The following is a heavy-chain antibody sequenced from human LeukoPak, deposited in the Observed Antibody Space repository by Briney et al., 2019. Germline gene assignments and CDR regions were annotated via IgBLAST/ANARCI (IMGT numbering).Heavy chain of an antibody. CDR3: ARTYNSGWYFDY. Sequence: PGGSLRLSCATSGFTLSSYNMNWVRQAPGKGLEGVSYISSRGSSIQYADSVKGRFTISRDNAKNSLYLQMDSLRDDDTAVYYCARTYNSGWYFDYWGQGTLVTVSS. D-gene: IGHD6-19*01. V-gene: IGHV3-48*02. J-gene: IGHJ4*02. CDR1: GFTLSSYN. CDR2: ISSRGSSI.